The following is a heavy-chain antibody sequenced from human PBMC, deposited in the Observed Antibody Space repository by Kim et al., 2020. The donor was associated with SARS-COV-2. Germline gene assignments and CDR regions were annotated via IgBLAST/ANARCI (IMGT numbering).Heavy chain of an antibody. CDR2: ISAYNGNT. J-gene: IGHJ3*02. V-gene: IGHV1-18*04. CDR1: GYTFTSYG. CDR3: ARDFWGAGTEYDAFDI. Sequence: ASVKVSCKASGYTFTSYGISWVRQAPGQGLEWMGWISAYNGNTNYAQKLQGRVTMTTDTSTSTAYMELRSLRSDDTAVYYCARDFWGAGTEYDAFDIWGQGTMVTVSS. D-gene: IGHD3-16*01.